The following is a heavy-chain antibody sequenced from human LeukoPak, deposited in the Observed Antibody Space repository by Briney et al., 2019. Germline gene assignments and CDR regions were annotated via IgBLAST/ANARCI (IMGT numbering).Heavy chain of an antibody. V-gene: IGHV6-1*01. J-gene: IGHJ4*02. D-gene: IGHD3-3*01. CDR3: GRETDFGVVTN. CDR1: GDSVSSNGAS. Sequence: SQTLSLTCAISGDSVSSNGASWNWIRQSPSRGLEWLGRTYYRSQQWHSDYAPSVKGRITLNPDTSKNQFSLQRNSMTPEDTALYYCGRETDFGVVTNWGQGTLVTVSS. CDR2: TYYRSQQWHS.